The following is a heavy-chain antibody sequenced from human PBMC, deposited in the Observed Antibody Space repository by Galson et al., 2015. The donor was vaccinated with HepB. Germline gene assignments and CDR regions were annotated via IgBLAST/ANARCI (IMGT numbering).Heavy chain of an antibody. CDR3: ARDVGYYDILTGYYGDDAFDI. D-gene: IGHD3-9*01. V-gene: IGHV1-18*01. Sequence: SVKVSCKASGYTFTSYGISWVRQAPGQGLEWMGWISAYNGNTNYAQKLQGRVTMTTDTSTSTAYMELRSLRSDDTAVYYCARDVGYYDILTGYYGDDAFDIWGQGTMVTVSS. CDR2: ISAYNGNT. CDR1: GYTFTSYG. J-gene: IGHJ3*02.